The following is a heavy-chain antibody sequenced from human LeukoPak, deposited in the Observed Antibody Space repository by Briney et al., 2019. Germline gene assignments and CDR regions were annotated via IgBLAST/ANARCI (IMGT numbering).Heavy chain of an antibody. V-gene: IGHV3-7*01. CDR1: GFTFSSYW. CDR2: IKQDGSEK. Sequence: PGGSLRLSCAASGFTFSSYWMSWVRQAPGKGLEWVASIKQDGSEKYYVDSVKGRFTISRDNAKNSLYLQMNSLRAEDTAVYYCARAVGVTSDGDYYYYYYMDVWGKGTTVTVSS. J-gene: IGHJ6*03. D-gene: IGHD4-17*01. CDR3: ARAVGVTSDGDYYYYYYMDV.